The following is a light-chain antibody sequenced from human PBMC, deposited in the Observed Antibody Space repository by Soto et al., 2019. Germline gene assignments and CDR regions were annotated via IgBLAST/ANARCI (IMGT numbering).Light chain of an antibody. CDR3: HQFASTPRT. CDR2: GAS. CDR1: QSVDRNY. J-gene: IGKJ1*01. Sequence: EIVLTQSPGTLSLSPGESATLSCRASQSVDRNYLTWFQQKPGQAPRLLIYGASSRATGIPPRFSGSGYGNEVVHTSSGLEPEDFAVYYCHQFASTPRTFGQGTKVE. V-gene: IGKV3-20*01.